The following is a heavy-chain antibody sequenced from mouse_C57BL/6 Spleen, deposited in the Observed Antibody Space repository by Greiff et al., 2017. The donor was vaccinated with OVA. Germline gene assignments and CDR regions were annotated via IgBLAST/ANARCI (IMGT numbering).Heavy chain of an antibody. V-gene: IGHV1-54*01. J-gene: IGHJ4*01. CDR1: GYAFTNYL. CDR2: INPGSGGT. Sequence: QVQLQQSGAELVRPGTSVKVSCKASGYAFTNYLIEWVKQRPGQGLEWIGVINPGSGGTNYNEKFKGKATLTADKSSSTAYMQLSSLTSEDSAVYVCARRDYDYEGRAMDYWGQGTSVTVSS. D-gene: IGHD2-4*01. CDR3: ARRDYDYEGRAMDY.